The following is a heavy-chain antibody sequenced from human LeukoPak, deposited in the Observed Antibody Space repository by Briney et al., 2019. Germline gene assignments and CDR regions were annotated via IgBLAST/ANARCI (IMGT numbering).Heavy chain of an antibody. Sequence: GGSLRLSCEDSGFTFRSYEMNWVRQAPGKGLEWIAYLSSSGSAFSYADSVKGRFTIARDNAKNSVYLEMNSLRADDTAVYYCARGQVTTVTRLASFDIWGQGTMVTVS. D-gene: IGHD4-17*01. V-gene: IGHV3-48*03. CDR2: LSSSGSAF. J-gene: IGHJ3*02. CDR1: GFTFRSYE. CDR3: ARGQVTTVTRLASFDI.